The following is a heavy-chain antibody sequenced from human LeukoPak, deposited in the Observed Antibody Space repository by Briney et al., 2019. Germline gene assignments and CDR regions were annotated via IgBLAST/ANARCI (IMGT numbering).Heavy chain of an antibody. D-gene: IGHD3-16*02. V-gene: IGHV4-39*07. CDR2: IYYSGRT. CDR3: ARYDVWGSYRAFDY. CDR1: GGSISSSSYY. J-gene: IGHJ4*02. Sequence: PSETLSLTCTVSGGSISSSSYYWGWIRQPPGKGLECIGSIYYSGRTYYNPSLKSRVTISVDTSKNQFSLKLSSVTAADTAVYYCARYDVWGSYRAFDYWGQGTLVTVSS.